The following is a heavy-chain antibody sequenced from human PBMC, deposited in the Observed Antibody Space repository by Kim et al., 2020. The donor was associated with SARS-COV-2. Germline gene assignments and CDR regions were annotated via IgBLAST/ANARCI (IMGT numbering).Heavy chain of an antibody. J-gene: IGHJ6*03. CDR1: GDSFTSYA. Sequence: SVKVSCKASGDSFTSYAFNWVRQAPGQGLEWMGRIIPMFNTPNYAQRFQGRVPISADKSTRTAFLELRSLRYDDTATFYCGATHRGTNWCEYYYHLDVW. CDR3: GATHRGTNWCEYYYHLDV. D-gene: IGHD1-1*01. CDR2: IIPMFNTP. V-gene: IGHV1-69*06.